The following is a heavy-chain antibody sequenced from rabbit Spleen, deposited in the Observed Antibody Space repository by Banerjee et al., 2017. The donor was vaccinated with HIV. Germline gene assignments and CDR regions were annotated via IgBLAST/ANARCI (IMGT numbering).Heavy chain of an antibody. J-gene: IGHJ6*01. CDR1: GFSFIDYG. Sequence: QEQLEESGGDLVKPGASLTVTCTASGFSFIDYGMYWVRQAPGKGLEWIGYIWTGSSATTYYASWAKGRFTISKTSSTTVTLQMTRLTAADTATYFCARSTYGYDDYADLYYAAMDLWGQGTLVTVS. V-gene: IGHV1S45*01. CDR2: IWTGSSATT. D-gene: IGHD6-1*01. CDR3: ARSTYGYDDYADLYYAAMDL.